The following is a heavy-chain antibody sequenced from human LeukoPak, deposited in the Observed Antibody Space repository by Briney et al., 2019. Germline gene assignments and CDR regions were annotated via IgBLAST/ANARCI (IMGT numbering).Heavy chain of an antibody. D-gene: IGHD3-16*01. V-gene: IGHV1-46*01. CDR2: IYPRDGST. J-gene: IGHJ4*02. Sequence: GASVKVSCKASGYTFTSNYIHWVRQAPGQGLEWMGMIYPRDGSTSYAQKFRGRVAMTGDTSTSTVYMELSSLRSEDTAVYFCARLFGDYDDTVRSSYWHGRFDYWGRGALVLVSS. CDR1: GYTFTSNY. CDR3: ARLFGDYDDTVRSSYWHGRFDY.